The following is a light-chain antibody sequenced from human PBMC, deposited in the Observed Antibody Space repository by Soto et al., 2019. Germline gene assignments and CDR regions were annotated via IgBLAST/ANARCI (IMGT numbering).Light chain of an antibody. J-gene: IGKJ4*01. CDR3: QQYGSSPPLT. CDR1: QSVSSSY. CDR2: GAS. V-gene: IGKV3-20*01. Sequence: EIVLTQSPGTLSLSPGERATLSCRASQSVSSSYLAWYQQKPGQAPILLIYGASSRATGIPDRFSGSGSGTDVNLTISRLEPEDFAVYYCQQYGSSPPLTCGGGTKVEIK.